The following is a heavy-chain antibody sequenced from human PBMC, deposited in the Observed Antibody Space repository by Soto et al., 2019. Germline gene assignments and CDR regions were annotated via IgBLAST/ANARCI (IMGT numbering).Heavy chain of an antibody. CDR3: ARPYYDFWSGYLGHYYYGMDV. V-gene: IGHV4-39*01. Sequence: SETLSLTCTVSGGSISSSSYYWGWIRQPPGKGLEWIGSIYYSGSTYYNPSLKSRVTISVDTSKNQFSLKLSSVTAADTAVYYCARPYYDFWSGYLGHYYYGMDVWGQGTTVTVSS. D-gene: IGHD3-3*01. CDR1: GGSISSSSYY. J-gene: IGHJ6*02. CDR2: IYYSGST.